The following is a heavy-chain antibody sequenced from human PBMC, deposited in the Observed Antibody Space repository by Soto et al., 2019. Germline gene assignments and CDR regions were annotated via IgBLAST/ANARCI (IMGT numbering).Heavy chain of an antibody. CDR3: ATIASAGTREYFQH. CDR2: IIPMSGRT. Sequence: GASVKVSCKPSGGTFSSSAIFWVRQAPGQGLECLGGIIPMSGRTTYAQKFQGRVTINADKPTSTVFTELSSLNSEDTAVYYCATIASAGTREYFQHWGQGTLVTVSS. D-gene: IGHD6-13*01. CDR1: GGTFSSSA. J-gene: IGHJ1*01. V-gene: IGHV1-69*06.